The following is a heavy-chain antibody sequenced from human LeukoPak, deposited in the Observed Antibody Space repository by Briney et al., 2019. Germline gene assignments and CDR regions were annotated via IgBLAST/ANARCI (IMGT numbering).Heavy chain of an antibody. CDR1: GXTFSRYP. Sequence: GGSLRLSCAASGXTFSRYPMHWVRQAPGKGLEWVTVISTDGRDIKYADSVKGRFTISRDSSKNTLSLQMNSLRDDDTAVYYCARDAQISAAAYYFDYWGQGTLVTVSS. CDR2: ISTDGRDI. J-gene: IGHJ4*02. D-gene: IGHD6-13*01. CDR3: ARDAQISAAAYYFDY. V-gene: IGHV3-30*04.